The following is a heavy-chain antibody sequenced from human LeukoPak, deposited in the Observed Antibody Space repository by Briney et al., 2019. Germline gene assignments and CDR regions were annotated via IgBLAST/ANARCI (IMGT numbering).Heavy chain of an antibody. Sequence: SVKVSCKASGGTFSSYAISWVRQAPGQGLEWMGGIIPIFGTANYAQKFQGRVTITADESTSTAYMELSSLRSEDTAVYYCATAYCGGDCSTLPLDYWGQGTLVTVSS. D-gene: IGHD2-21*02. J-gene: IGHJ4*02. V-gene: IGHV1-69*13. CDR2: IIPIFGTA. CDR1: GGTFSSYA. CDR3: ATAYCGGDCSTLPLDY.